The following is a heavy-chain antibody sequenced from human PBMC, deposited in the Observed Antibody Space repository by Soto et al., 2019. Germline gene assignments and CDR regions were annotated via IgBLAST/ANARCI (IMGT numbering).Heavy chain of an antibody. D-gene: IGHD2-2*02. CDR1: GSTLTSYV. CDR2: ISAYNGNT. CDR3: ALSKGPIPLDI. J-gene: IGHJ3*02. V-gene: IGHV1-18*01. Sequence: AASVPVACQASGSTLTSYVMRWVRQAPGQGLEWMGWISAYNGNTNYAQKLQGRVTMTTDTSTSTAYMELRSLRSDDTAVYYCALSKGPIPLDIWGQGTMVTVSS.